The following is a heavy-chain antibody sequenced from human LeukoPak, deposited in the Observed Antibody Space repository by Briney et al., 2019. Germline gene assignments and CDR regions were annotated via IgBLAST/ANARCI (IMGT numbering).Heavy chain of an antibody. CDR1: GFTFSSYG. CDR3: ASDYDILTGSRPNDY. J-gene: IGHJ4*02. V-gene: IGHV3-30*02. D-gene: IGHD3-9*01. Sequence: GGSLRLSCAASGFTFSSYGMHWVRQAPGKGLEWVAFIRYDGSNKYYADSVKGRFTISRDNSKNTLYLQMNSLRAEDTAVYYCASDYDILTGSRPNDYWGQGTLVTVPS. CDR2: IRYDGSNK.